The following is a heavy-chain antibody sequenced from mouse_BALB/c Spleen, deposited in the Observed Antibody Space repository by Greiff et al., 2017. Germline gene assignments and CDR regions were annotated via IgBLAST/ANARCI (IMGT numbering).Heavy chain of an antibody. V-gene: IGHV1-69*02. CDR2: IDPSDSYT. D-gene: IGHD1-2*01. Sequence: VQLQQPGAELVKPGASVKLSCKASGYTFTSYWMHWVKQRPGQGLEWIGEIDPSDSYTNYNQKFKGKATLTVDKSSSTAYMQLSSLTSEDSAVYYCARRAYITTATMDYWGQGTSVTVSS. J-gene: IGHJ4*01. CDR1: GYTFTSYW. CDR3: ARRAYITTATMDY.